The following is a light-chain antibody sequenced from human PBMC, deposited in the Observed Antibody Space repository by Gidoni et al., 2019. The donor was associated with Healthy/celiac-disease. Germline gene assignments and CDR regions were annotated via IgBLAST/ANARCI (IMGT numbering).Light chain of an antibody. V-gene: IGLV1-47*02. J-gene: IGLJ2*01. CDR1: SSNIGSNY. CDR3: AAWDDSLSGPV. CDR2: SNN. Sequence: QSVLTQPPSASGTPGQGVTISCSGSSSNIGSNYVYWYQQPPVTAPKLLIYSNNQRPSGVPDRFSGSKSGTSASLAISGLRSEDEADYYCAAWDDSLSGPVFGGGTKLTVL.